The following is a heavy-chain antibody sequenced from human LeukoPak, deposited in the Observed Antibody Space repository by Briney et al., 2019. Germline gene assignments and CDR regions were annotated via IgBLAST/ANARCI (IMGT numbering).Heavy chain of an antibody. CDR2: INHSGST. Sequence: SETLSLTCAVYGGSFSGYYWSWIRQPPGKGLEWIGEINHSGSTNYNPSLKSRVTISVDTSKNQFSLKLGSVTAADTAVYYCARATYYYDSSGYYPDYWGQGTLVTVSS. CDR3: ARATYYYDSSGYYPDY. CDR1: GGSFSGYY. V-gene: IGHV4-34*01. D-gene: IGHD3-22*01. J-gene: IGHJ4*02.